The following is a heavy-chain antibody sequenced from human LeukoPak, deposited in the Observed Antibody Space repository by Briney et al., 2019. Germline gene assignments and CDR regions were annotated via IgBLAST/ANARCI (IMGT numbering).Heavy chain of an antibody. V-gene: IGHV3-30*02. J-gene: IGHJ4*02. CDR2: IRYDGSNK. D-gene: IGHD3-3*01. CDR1: GFTFSSYG. CDR3: AKDRTSIFGVVIPFGY. Sequence: PGGSLRLSCAASGFTFSSYGMHWVRQAPGKGLEWVAFIRYDGSNKYYADSVKGRFTISRDNSKNTLYLQMNSLRAEDTAVYYCAKDRTSIFGVVIPFGYWGQGTLVTVSS.